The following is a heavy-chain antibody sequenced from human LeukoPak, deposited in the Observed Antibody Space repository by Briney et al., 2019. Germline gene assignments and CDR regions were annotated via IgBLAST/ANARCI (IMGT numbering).Heavy chain of an antibody. J-gene: IGHJ4*02. Sequence: PGRFLRLSCAASGFTFSIYAMYWVRQAPGKGLEWVAAISYDGSNKYYADSVKGRFTISRDNSKNTLYLQMNSLRAEDTAVYYCARGLPYCGGDCYSYFDYWGQGTLVTVSS. V-gene: IGHV3-30-3*01. CDR1: GFTFSIYA. CDR3: ARGLPYCGGDCYSYFDY. D-gene: IGHD2-21*02. CDR2: ISYDGSNK.